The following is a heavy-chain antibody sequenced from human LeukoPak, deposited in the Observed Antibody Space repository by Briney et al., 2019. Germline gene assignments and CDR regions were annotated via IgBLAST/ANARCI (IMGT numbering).Heavy chain of an antibody. J-gene: IGHJ6*03. Sequence: GASVKVSCKASGGTFSSYAISWVRQAPGQGLEWMGGIIPIFGTANYAQKFQGRVTITTDESTSTVYMELSSLRSEDTAVYYCARANYDFWSGYYTDYSYTMDVWGKGPRSPSP. CDR3: ARANYDFWSGYYTDYSYTMDV. V-gene: IGHV1-69*05. CDR1: GGTFSSYA. CDR2: IIPIFGTA. D-gene: IGHD3-3*01.